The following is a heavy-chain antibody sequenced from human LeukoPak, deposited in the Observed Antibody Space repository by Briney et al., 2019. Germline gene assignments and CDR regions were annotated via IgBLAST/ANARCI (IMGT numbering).Heavy chain of an antibody. CDR3: ARDVRMRCSSTSCNDPGWFDP. D-gene: IGHD2-2*01. J-gene: IGHJ5*02. CDR1: GYSISSGYY. CDR2: IYHSGST. V-gene: IGHV4-38-2*02. Sequence: SATLSLTCAVSGYSISSGYYWGWIRQPPGKGLEWIGSIYHSGSTYYNPSLKSRVTISVDTSKNQFSLKLSSVTAADTAVYYCARDVRMRCSSTSCNDPGWFDPWGQGTLVTVSS.